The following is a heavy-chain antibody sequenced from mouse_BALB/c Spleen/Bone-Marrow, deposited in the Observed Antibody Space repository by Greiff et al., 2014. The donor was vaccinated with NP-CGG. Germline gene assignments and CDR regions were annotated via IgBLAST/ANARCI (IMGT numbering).Heavy chain of an antibody. V-gene: IGHV2-9*02. D-gene: IGHD1-1*01. J-gene: IGHJ1*01. Sequence: LVESGPGLVAPSRSLSITCTVSGFSLTTYGVHWVRQSPGKGLEWLGVIWAGGSTNYNSTLMSRLSISKDNSKNQVFLKMNSLQTDDTAIYYCARNLLPPYWYFDVWGAGTTVTVSS. CDR3: ARNLLPPYWYFDV. CDR2: IWAGGST. CDR1: GFSLTTYG.